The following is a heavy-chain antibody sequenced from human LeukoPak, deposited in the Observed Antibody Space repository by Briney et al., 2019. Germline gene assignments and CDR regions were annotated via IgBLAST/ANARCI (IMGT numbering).Heavy chain of an antibody. CDR3: ARVSYSNCPRRLFDP. V-gene: IGHV4-34*01. D-gene: IGHD4-11*01. Sequence: PSETLSLTCAVYGGPFSGYYWSWIRQPPGKRLEWIGEINHSGSTNYNPSLKSRVTISVDTSKNQFSLKLSSVTAADTAVYYCARVSYSNCPRRLFDPWGQGTLVTVSS. CDR1: GGPFSGYY. CDR2: INHSGST. J-gene: IGHJ5*02.